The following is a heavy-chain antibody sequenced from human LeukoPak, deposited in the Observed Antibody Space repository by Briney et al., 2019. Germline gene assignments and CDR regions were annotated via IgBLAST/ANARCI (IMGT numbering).Heavy chain of an antibody. V-gene: IGHV4-34*01. J-gene: IGHJ6*02. CDR1: GFTFSSYA. CDR3: ARFEGGGGGSGRGYSGYEYYYYYGMDV. D-gene: IGHD5-12*01. Sequence: LRLSCATSGFTFSSYATSWIRQHPGKGLEWIGEINHSGSTNYNPSLKSRVTISVDSSKNQFCRTVSSVAAADTAVYYCARFEGGGGGSGRGYSGYEYYYYYGMDVWGQGTTVTVSS. CDR2: INHSGST.